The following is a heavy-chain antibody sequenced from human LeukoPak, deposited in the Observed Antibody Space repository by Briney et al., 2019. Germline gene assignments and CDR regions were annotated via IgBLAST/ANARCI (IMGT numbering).Heavy chain of an antibody. CDR2: IKQDGSEK. Sequence: PGGSLRLSCAASGFPFSNHWMSWVRQAPGKGLEWVAIIKQDGSEKDYVDSVTGRFTISRDNAKNSLYLQMNSLRDEDTAVYYCARDTSAWRYGMGVWGQGTTVTVSS. J-gene: IGHJ6*02. V-gene: IGHV3-7*01. CDR3: ARDTSAWRYGMGV. D-gene: IGHD6-19*01. CDR1: GFPFSNHW.